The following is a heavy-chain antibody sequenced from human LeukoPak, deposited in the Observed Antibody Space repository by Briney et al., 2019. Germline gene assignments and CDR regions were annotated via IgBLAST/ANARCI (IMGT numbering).Heavy chain of an antibody. Sequence: ASVKVSCXASGYTFTSYYMHWVRQAPGQGLEWMGIINPSGGSTSYAQKFQGRVTMTRDTSTSTVYMELSSLRSEDTAVYYCAREERYSSSWYMYYFDYWGQGTLVTVSS. CDR1: GYTFTSYY. CDR3: AREERYSSSWYMYYFDY. CDR2: INPSGGST. J-gene: IGHJ4*02. V-gene: IGHV1-46*01. D-gene: IGHD6-13*01.